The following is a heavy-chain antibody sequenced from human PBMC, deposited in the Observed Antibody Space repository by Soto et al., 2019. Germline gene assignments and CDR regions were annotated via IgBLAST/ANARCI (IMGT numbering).Heavy chain of an antibody. J-gene: IGHJ4*02. Sequence: ASVKVSCKASGYTFTSYAMHWVRQAPGQRLEWMGWINAGNGNTKYSQKFQGRVTITRDTSASTAYMELSSLRSEDTAVYYCARGCFWDFFTYFDYWGQGTLVTVSS. CDR2: INAGNGNT. D-gene: IGHD1-26*01. CDR3: ARGCFWDFFTYFDY. V-gene: IGHV1-3*01. CDR1: GYTFTSYA.